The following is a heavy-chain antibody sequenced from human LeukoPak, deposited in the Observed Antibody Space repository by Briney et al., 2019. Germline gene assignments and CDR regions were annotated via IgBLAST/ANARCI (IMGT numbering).Heavy chain of an antibody. J-gene: IGHJ4*02. CDR1: GFTFIDAW. CDR2: IESKANGETT. D-gene: IGHD3-16*01. Sequence: GGALRLSSSPSGFTFIDAWMGSVRQAPGKGLEWVGRIESKANGETTHFAAPVKGRFTISRDDSKNTLYLQMNGLKTEDTAVYYCAWGGDYFDFWGRGTLVTVSS. CDR3: AWGGDYFDF. V-gene: IGHV3-15*04.